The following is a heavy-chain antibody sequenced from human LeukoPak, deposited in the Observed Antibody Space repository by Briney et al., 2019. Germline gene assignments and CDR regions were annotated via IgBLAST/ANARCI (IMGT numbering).Heavy chain of an antibody. J-gene: IGHJ5*02. CDR3: ARGPESGSYFAWFGP. Sequence: SETLSLTCNVSGGSVSSSNHHWAWIRQSPGMGLEWVGTFFSTGRTSQNPDPSLKSRVTISIDTSKNQISLKLSSVTAADTAVYYCARGPESGSYFAWFGPWGQGTLVTVSS. CDR1: GGSVSSSNHH. V-gene: IGHV4-39*07. D-gene: IGHD3-10*01. CDR2: FFSTGRT.